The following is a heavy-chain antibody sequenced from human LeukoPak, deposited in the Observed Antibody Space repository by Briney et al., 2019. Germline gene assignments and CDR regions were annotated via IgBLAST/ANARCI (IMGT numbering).Heavy chain of an antibody. CDR3: ARVSEHYRQEPPIDY. D-gene: IGHD3-16*02. CDR2: ISYDGSNK. V-gene: IGHV3-30-3*01. Sequence: AGGSLRLSCAASGFTFSSYAMHWVRQAPGKGLEWVAVISYDGSNKYYADSVKGRFTISRDNSKNTLYLQMNSLRAEDTAVYYCARVSEHYRQEPPIDYWGQGTLVTVSS. CDR1: GFTFSSYA. J-gene: IGHJ4*02.